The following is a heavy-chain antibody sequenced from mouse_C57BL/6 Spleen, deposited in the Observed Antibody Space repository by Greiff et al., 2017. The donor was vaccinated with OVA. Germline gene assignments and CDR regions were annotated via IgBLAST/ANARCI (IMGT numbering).Heavy chain of an antibody. CDR2: ISRGSSTI. D-gene: IGHD6-5*01. J-gene: IGHJ4*01. CDR3: ARAYGDY. V-gene: IGHV5-17*01. Sequence: EVMLVESGGGLVKPGGSLKLSCAASGFTFSDYGMHWVRQAPEKGLEWVAYISRGSSTIYYADTVKGRFPISRDNAKNTLFLQMTSLRSEDTAMYYCARAYGDYWGQGTSVTVSS. CDR1: GFTFSDYG.